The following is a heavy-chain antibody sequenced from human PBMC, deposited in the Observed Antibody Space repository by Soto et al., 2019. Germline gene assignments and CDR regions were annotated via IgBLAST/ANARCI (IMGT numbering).Heavy chain of an antibody. V-gene: IGHV4-59*12. CDR1: GGSISSYY. D-gene: IGHD4-17*01. J-gene: IGHJ4*02. CDR2: IYYSGST. Sequence: PSETLSLTCTVSGGSISSYYWSWIRQPPGKGLEWVGYIYYSGSTNYNPSLKSRVTISVDKSKNQFSLKLSSVTAADTAVYYCARADSVYGDRIDYWGQGTLVTVSS. CDR3: ARADSVYGDRIDY.